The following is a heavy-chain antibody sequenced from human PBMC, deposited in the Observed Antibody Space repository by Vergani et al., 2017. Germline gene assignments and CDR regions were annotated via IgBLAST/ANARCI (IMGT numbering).Heavy chain of an antibody. V-gene: IGHV4-4*07. Sequence: QVQLQESGPGLVKPSETLSLTCTVSGGSISSYYWSWIRQPPGKGLEWIGRIYTSGSTNYNPSLKSRVTMSVDTSKNQFSLKLSSVTAADTAVYYCASSVLRFLDPDAFDIWGQGTMVTVSS. J-gene: IGHJ3*02. CDR1: GGSISSYY. D-gene: IGHD3-3*01. CDR2: IYTSGST. CDR3: ASSVLRFLDPDAFDI.